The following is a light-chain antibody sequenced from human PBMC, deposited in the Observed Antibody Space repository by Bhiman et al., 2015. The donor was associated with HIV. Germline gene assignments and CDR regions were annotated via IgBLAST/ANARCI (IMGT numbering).Light chain of an antibody. Sequence: SYELTQPPSVSVAPGKTARITCGGNNIGSKSVHWYQQKPGQSPMLVIYQDTKRPSGIPERFSGSNSGNTATLTISGTQAMDEADYYCRAWDNSQYVFGPGTKVTVL. CDR3: RAWDNSQYV. V-gene: IGLV3-21*01. CDR2: QDT. J-gene: IGLJ1*01. CDR1: NIGSKS.